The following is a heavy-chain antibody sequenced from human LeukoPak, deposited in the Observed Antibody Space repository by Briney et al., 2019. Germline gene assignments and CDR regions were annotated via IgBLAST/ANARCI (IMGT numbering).Heavy chain of an antibody. CDR3: ARGDMTTVTTYFDY. Sequence: GGSLRLSCAASGFTLSSYSMNWVRQAPGKGLEWVSYISSTSDTIYYGDSVRGRFAISRDNAKNSLYLQMNSLRAEDTAVYYCARGDMTTVTTYFDYWGQGTLVTVSS. CDR1: GFTLSSYS. J-gene: IGHJ4*02. D-gene: IGHD4-17*01. CDR2: ISSTSDTI. V-gene: IGHV3-48*01.